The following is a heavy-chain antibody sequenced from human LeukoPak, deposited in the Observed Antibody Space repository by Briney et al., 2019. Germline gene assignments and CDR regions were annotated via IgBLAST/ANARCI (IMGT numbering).Heavy chain of an antibody. V-gene: IGHV4-61*01. CDR3: ARGTRGYNYGYVAY. J-gene: IGHJ4*02. CDR1: GGSVSSGSCY. Sequence: SETLSLTCTVSGGSVSSGSCYWSWIRQPPGKGLEWIGYIYYSGSTNYNPSLKSRVTISVDTSKNQFSLKLSSVTAADTAVYYCARGTRGYNYGYVAYWGQGTLVTVSS. D-gene: IGHD5-18*01. CDR2: IYYSGST.